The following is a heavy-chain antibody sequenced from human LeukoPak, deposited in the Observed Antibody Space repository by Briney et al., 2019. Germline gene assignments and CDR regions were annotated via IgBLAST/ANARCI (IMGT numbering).Heavy chain of an antibody. CDR2: VKSDGSDT. CDR3: TTGIGNYYYC. Sequence: GGPLRLSCAASGSTFSRYWMHWVRQAPGKGLVWVSRVKSDGSDTIYADSVKGRFTISRDNAKNTLYLQMDSLRAEDTAVYYCTTGIGNYYYCWGQGTLVTVAS. V-gene: IGHV3-74*01. J-gene: IGHJ4*02. D-gene: IGHD3-10*01. CDR1: GSTFSRYW.